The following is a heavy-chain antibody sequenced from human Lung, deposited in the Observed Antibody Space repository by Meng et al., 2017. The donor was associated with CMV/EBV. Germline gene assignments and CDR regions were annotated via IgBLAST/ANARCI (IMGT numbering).Heavy chain of an antibody. J-gene: IGHJ6*02. V-gene: IGHV1-2*02. CDR1: GYTFTGYY. Sequence: ASVKVSCKASGYTFTGYYMHWVRQSPGQGLEWMGWINPNSGGTNYAQKFQGRVTMTRDTSISTAYMELNRLRSDDAAVYYCAYTYDFWGGYYPTGMDVWGQGXTVTVSS. CDR3: AYTYDFWGGYYPTGMDV. CDR2: INPNSGGT. D-gene: IGHD3-3*01.